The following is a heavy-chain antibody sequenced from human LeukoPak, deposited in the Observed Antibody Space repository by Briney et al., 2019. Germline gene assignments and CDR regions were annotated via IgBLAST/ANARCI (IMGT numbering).Heavy chain of an antibody. D-gene: IGHD3-10*01. J-gene: IGHJ6*03. CDR3: ARGQRTYYYQTYYYYYMDV. Sequence: SETLSLTCAVYGGSFSGYYWSWIRQPPGKGLEWIGEINHSGSTNYNPSLKSRVTISVDTSKNQFSLKLSSVTAADTAVYYCARGQRTYYYQTYYYYYMDVWGKGTTVTVSS. CDR2: INHSGST. V-gene: IGHV4-34*01. CDR1: GGSFSGYY.